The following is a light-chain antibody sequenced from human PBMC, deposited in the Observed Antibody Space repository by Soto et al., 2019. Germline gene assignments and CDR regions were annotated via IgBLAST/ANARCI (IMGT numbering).Light chain of an antibody. CDR2: DVR. V-gene: IGLV2-14*03. CDR3: ASKTTSSTVL. CDR1: SSDIGAYEH. J-gene: IGLJ2*01. Sequence: QSALTQPSSMSGSPGQSITISCTGTSSDIGAYEHVSWYQQRPDRAPKVLIYDVRIRPSEVSNRFSGSKSGDTASLTISGLQAEDEAVYYCASKTTSSTVLFGGGTKVTVL.